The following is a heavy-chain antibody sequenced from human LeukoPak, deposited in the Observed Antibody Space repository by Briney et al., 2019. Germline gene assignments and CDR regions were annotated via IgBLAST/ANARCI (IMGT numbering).Heavy chain of an antibody. V-gene: IGHV5-51*01. J-gene: IGHJ4*02. D-gene: IGHD3-22*01. CDR3: ARRYDSSGPYWDY. Sequence: MPGKGLEWMGIIYPGDSDTRYSASFQGQVTISADKSISTPYLQWSSLKASDTAMYYCARRYDSSGPYWDYWGQGTLVTVSS. CDR2: IYPGDSDT.